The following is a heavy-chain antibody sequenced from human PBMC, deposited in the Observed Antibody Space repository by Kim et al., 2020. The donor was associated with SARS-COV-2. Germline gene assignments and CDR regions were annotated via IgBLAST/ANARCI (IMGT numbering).Heavy chain of an antibody. J-gene: IGHJ4*02. CDR3: AKDRYSSSWYYIDY. CDR2: ISWNSGFI. D-gene: IGHD6-13*01. CDR1: GFTFDDYA. V-gene: IGHV3-9*01. Sequence: GGSLRLSCAASGFTFDDYAMHWVRQAPGKGLEWVSGISWNSGFIGYADSVKGRFTISRDNAKNSLYLQMNSLRAEDTALYYCAKDRYSSSWYYIDYWGQG.